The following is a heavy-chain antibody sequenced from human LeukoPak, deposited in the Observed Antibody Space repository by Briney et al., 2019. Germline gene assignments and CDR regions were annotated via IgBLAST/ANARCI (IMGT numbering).Heavy chain of an antibody. Sequence: SVKVSCKASGGTFSSYAISWVRQAPGQGLEWMGGIIPIFGTANYAQKFQGRVTMTTDTSTSTAYMELRSLRSDDTAVYYCARDLLYSSSWYDGMDVWGQGTTVTVSS. V-gene: IGHV1-69*05. J-gene: IGHJ6*02. CDR1: GGTFSSYA. CDR2: IIPIFGTA. D-gene: IGHD6-13*01. CDR3: ARDLLYSSSWYDGMDV.